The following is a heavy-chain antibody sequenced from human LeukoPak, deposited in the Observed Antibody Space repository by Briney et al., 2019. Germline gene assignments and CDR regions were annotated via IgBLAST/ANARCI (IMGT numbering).Heavy chain of an antibody. D-gene: IGHD6-13*01. CDR3: ARVRAPRSPAAADTYDY. CDR2: INPSGGST. Sequence: GASVKVSCKASGYTFTSYYMHWVRQAPGQGLEWMGIINPSGGSTSYAQKFQGRVTMTRDTSTSTVYMELSSLRSEDTAVYYCARVRAPRSPAAADTYDYWGQGTLVTVSS. V-gene: IGHV1-46*01. J-gene: IGHJ4*02. CDR1: GYTFTSYY.